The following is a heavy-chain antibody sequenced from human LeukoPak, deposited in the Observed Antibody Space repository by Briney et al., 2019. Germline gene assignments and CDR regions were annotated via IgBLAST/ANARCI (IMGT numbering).Heavy chain of an antibody. CDR1: GGSISSYY. J-gene: IGHJ6*03. CDR3: ARVLRFLEWSPPMDV. V-gene: IGHV4-59*01. Sequence: SETLSLTCSVPGGSISSYYWSWIRQPPGKGLECIGFIYSNGSTHYNPSLKSRVTMSVDRPQKQVSLRLSSVTAADTAVYYCARVLRFLEWSPPMDVWGKGTTVTVSS. CDR2: IYSNGST. D-gene: IGHD3-3*01.